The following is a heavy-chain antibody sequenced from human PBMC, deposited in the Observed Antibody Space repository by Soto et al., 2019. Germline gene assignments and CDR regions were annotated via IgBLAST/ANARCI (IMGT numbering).Heavy chain of an antibody. CDR1: GFSFSDYY. V-gene: IGHV3-11*01. D-gene: IGHD6-19*01. CDR2: ISTSDSSI. Sequence: PGGSLRLSCAASGFSFSDYYMSWIRQAPGKGLEWVSCISTSDSSIYYADSVEGRFTISRDNAKNSLYLQMDSLRAEDSAVYYCARDESGWYYFDYWGQGTLVTVSS. J-gene: IGHJ4*02. CDR3: ARDESGWYYFDY.